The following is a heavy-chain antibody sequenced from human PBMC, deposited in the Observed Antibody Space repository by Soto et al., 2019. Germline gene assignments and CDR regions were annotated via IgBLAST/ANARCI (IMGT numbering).Heavy chain of an antibody. V-gene: IGHV1-18*01. CDR3: ARYSSGWYWFDP. CDR2: ITTDKGKT. D-gene: IGHD6-19*01. CDR1: GYTFTSFG. Sequence: ASVKVSCKTSGYTFTSFGISWVRQAPGQGLEWMGWITTDKGKTNYAQKFQGRVTMTTDTSTSTAYMELRSLRSDDTAVYYCARYSSGWYWFDPWGQGTLVTVSS. J-gene: IGHJ5*02.